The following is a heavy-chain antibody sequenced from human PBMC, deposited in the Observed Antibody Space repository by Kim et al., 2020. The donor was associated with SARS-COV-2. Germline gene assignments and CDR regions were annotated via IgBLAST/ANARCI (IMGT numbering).Heavy chain of an antibody. J-gene: IGHJ6*02. D-gene: IGHD3-10*01. CDR1: GGSVSSGSSY. V-gene: IGHV4-61*01. Sequence: SETLSLTCTVSGGSVSSGSSYWSWIRQPPGKGLEWIGYIYKSGSTNYNPSLKSRVTITEDTSKNQFSLKLSSVTAADTAVYYCARGSSYMDVLGQGTTGT. CDR3: ARGSSYMDV. CDR2: IYKSGST.